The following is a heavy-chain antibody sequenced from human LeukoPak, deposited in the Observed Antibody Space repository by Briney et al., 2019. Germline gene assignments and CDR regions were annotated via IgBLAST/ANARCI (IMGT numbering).Heavy chain of an antibody. J-gene: IGHJ4*02. V-gene: IGHV4-4*07. D-gene: IGHD4-11*01. CDR1: GDSISSFY. CDR3: RVTTNEGLDY. CDR2: IYTSGST. Sequence: SEALSLTCTVSGDSISSFYWSWIRQPAGKGLEWIGRIYTSGSTNYNPSLKSRVTMSADTSKNQFSLKLSSVTAADTAVYYCRVTTNEGLDYWGQGTLVTVSS.